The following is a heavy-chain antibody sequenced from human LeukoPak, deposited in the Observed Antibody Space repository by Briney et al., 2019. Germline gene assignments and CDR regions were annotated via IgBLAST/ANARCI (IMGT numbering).Heavy chain of an antibody. CDR1: GYTFASYG. J-gene: IGHJ4*02. Sequence: VASVKVSCKASGYTFASYGISWVRQAPGQGLEWMGWISAYNGNTNYAQKLQGRVTVTTDTSTSTAYMELRSLSSDDTAGYYCARDRARLDSSSWYVIDYWGQGTLVTVSS. D-gene: IGHD6-13*01. CDR3: ARDRARLDSSSWYVIDY. CDR2: ISAYNGNT. V-gene: IGHV1-18*01.